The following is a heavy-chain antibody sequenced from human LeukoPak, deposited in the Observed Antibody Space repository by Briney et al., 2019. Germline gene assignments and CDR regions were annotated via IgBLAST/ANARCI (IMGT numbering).Heavy chain of an antibody. D-gene: IGHD6-13*01. Sequence: GASVTLSSTASGYTFTVYYMHWVRQAPGQGLGWMGWINPNSGGTNYAQKFQGRVAMTRDTSISTAYMELSKLRSGDRAVYYCARAKQQLVDWFHLWGRRTLVRVSS. CDR3: ARAKQQLVDWFHL. CDR1: GYTFTVYY. V-gene: IGHV1-2*02. CDR2: INPNSGGT. J-gene: IGHJ5*02.